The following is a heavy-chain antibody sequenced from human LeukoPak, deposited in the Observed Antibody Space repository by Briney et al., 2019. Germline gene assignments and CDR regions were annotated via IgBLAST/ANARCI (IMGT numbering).Heavy chain of an antibody. D-gene: IGHD6-13*01. Sequence: GGSLRLSCAASGFSFNNAWMSWVRQAPGKGLEWVGRIKSKTDGGTTDYAAPVKGRFTISRDDSKNTVYLQMNSLKIEDTAVYYCTRKGAAAFFDYWGQGTLVTVSS. V-gene: IGHV3-15*01. J-gene: IGHJ4*02. CDR3: TRKGAAAFFDY. CDR2: IKSKTDGGTT. CDR1: GFSFNNAW.